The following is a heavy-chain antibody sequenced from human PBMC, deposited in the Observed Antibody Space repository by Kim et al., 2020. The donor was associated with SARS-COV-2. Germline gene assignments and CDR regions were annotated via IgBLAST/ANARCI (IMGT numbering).Heavy chain of an antibody. CDR3: ARVGAGKAMAKSPWFDP. D-gene: IGHD5-18*01. J-gene: IGHJ5*02. V-gene: IGHV3-48*03. CDR2: ISSSGSTI. CDR1: GFTFSSYE. Sequence: GGSLRLSCAASGFTFSSYEMNWVRQAPGKGLEWVSYISSSGSTIYYADSVKGRFTISRDNAKNSLYLQMNSLRAEDTAVYYCARVGAGKAMAKSPWFDPWGQGTLVTASS.